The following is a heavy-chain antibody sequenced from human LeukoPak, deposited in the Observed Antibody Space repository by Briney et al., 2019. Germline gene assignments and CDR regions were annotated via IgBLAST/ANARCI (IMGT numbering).Heavy chain of an antibody. J-gene: IGHJ6*04. V-gene: IGHV3-30*02. D-gene: IGHD6-13*01. CDR3: AKDGAGGRIAGMDV. Sequence: GGSLRLSCAASGFTFSSYGMHWVRQDPGAGLEGVAFIRYDGSNKYYADSVKGRFTISRDNSKNTLYLQMNSLRAEDTAVYYCAKDGAGGRIAGMDVWGKGTTVTVSS. CDR2: IRYDGSNK. CDR1: GFTFSSYG.